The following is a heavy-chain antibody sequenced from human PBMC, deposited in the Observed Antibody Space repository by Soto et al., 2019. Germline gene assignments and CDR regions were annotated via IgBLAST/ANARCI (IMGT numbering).Heavy chain of an antibody. D-gene: IGHD4-17*01. CDR2: IYYSGST. Sequence: QVQLQESGPGLVKPSETLSLTCTVSGGSISSYYWSWIRQPPGKGLEWIGYIYYSGSTNYNPSLKSRVTISVDTSKNQFSLKLSSVTAADTVVYYCARRYGDASDYWGQGTLVTVSS. J-gene: IGHJ4*02. V-gene: IGHV4-59*08. CDR3: ARRYGDASDY. CDR1: GGSISSYY.